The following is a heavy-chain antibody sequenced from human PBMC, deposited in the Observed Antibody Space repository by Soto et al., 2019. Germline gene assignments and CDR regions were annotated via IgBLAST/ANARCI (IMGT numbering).Heavy chain of an antibody. V-gene: IGHV3-33*01. CDR1: GFTFSSYG. D-gene: IGHD3-16*01. CDR2: ISYDGSNE. J-gene: IGHJ6*02. CDR3: XRDSVGRSYVYHYGMDV. Sequence: GESLKISCEASGFTFSSYGIHWVRQAPGKGLEWVAVISYDGSNEYYADSVKGRFTISRDNSKNTLYLQMSGLRVEDTAVYYCXRDSVGRSYVYHYGMDVWGQGTTVTVSS.